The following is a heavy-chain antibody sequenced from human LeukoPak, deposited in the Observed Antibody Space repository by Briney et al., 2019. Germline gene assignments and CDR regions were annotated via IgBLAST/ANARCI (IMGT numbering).Heavy chain of an antibody. CDR3: AKAPITYYYDSSGYYFDY. V-gene: IGHV1-8*01. Sequence: GASVKVSCKASGYTFTSYDINWVRQATGQGLEWMGWMNPNSGNTGYAQKFQGRVTMTRNASISTAYMELSSLRSEDTAVYYCAKAPITYYYDSSGYYFDYWGQGTLVTVSS. D-gene: IGHD3-22*01. CDR2: MNPNSGNT. J-gene: IGHJ4*02. CDR1: GYTFTSYD.